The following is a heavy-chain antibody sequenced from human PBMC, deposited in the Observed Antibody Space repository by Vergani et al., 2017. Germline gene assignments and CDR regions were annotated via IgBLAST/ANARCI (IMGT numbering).Heavy chain of an antibody. D-gene: IGHD1-26*01. CDR2: IYTSGST. Sequence: QVQLQESGPGLVKPSETLSLTCTVSGGSISSYYWSWIRQPAGKGLEWIGRIYTSGSTNYNPSLKSRVTISVDTSKNQFSLKLSSVTAADTAVYYCARGRLGATHDVFDIWGQGTMVTVSS. J-gene: IGHJ3*02. V-gene: IGHV4-4*07. CDR3: ARGRLGATHDVFDI. CDR1: GGSISSYY.